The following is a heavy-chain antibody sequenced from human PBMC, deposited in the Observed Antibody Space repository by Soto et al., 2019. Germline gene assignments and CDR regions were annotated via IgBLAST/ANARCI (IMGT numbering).Heavy chain of an antibody. CDR2: ISSSGSTI. D-gene: IGHD2-21*01. J-gene: IGHJ4*02. CDR3: ARSYCGGDCFDY. Sequence: GGSLRLSCAASGFTFSRYEMNWVRQAPGKGLEWVSCISSSGSTIYYADSVKVRFTISRDNAKNSLYLQMNSLRAEDMSVYYCARSYCGGDCFDYWGQGTLVTVSS. V-gene: IGHV3-48*03. CDR1: GFTFSRYE.